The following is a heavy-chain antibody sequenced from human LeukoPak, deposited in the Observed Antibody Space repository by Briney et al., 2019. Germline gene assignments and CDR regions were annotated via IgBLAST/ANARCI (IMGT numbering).Heavy chain of an antibody. CDR2: IKQDGSEK. D-gene: IGHD2-2*02. Sequence: GGSLRLSCAASGFTFSSYWMSWVRQAPGKGLEWVANIKQDGSEKYYVDSVKGRFTISRDNVKNSLYLQMNSLRAEDTAVYYCARDSAVVPAAISSDYWGRGTLVTVSS. J-gene: IGHJ4*02. CDR1: GFTFSSYW. V-gene: IGHV3-7*01. CDR3: ARDSAVVPAAISSDY.